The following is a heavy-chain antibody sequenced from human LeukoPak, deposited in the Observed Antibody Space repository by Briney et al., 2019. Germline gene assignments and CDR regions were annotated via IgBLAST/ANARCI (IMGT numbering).Heavy chain of an antibody. CDR1: GFTFSDHF. CDR3: ARERNSGSYFLGSFDF. D-gene: IGHD1-26*01. Sequence: PGGSLRLSCAASGFTFSDHFMVWVRQAPGKGLEWVGRTRNKANDYTTEYAASVRGRFTISRDDSRNSLYLQMNTLQTEDTAVYYCARERNSGSYFLGSFDFWGQGTLVTVSS. J-gene: IGHJ4*02. V-gene: IGHV3-72*01. CDR2: TRNKANDYTT.